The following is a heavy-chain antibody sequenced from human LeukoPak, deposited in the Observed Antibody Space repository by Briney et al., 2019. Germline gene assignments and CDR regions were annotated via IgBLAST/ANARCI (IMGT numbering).Heavy chain of an antibody. CDR3: AKDRRYCSSTSCYRDFGY. CDR2: ISGSGGST. Sequence: GGSLRLSCAASGFTFSSYAVSWVRQAPGKGLEWAPAISGSGGSTYYADSVKGRFTISRDNSKNTLYLQMNSLRAEDTAVYYCAKDRRYCSSTSCYRDFGYWGQGTLVTVSS. J-gene: IGHJ4*02. CDR1: GFTFSSYA. D-gene: IGHD2-2*01. V-gene: IGHV3-23*01.